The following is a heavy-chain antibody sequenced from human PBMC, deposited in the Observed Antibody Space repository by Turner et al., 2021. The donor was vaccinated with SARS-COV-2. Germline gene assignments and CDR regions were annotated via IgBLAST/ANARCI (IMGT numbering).Heavy chain of an antibody. CDR3: ARDKGEGSSGWLIPSGSYYFDY. D-gene: IGHD6-19*01. Sequence: QVQLVESGGGVVQPGRSLRLSCAASGFTFSSYGMHWVRQAPGKGLEWVAFIWYDGSNKYYADSVKGRFTIYRDNSKKTLYLQMNSLRAEDTAVYYCARDKGEGSSGWLIPSGSYYFDYWGQGTLVTVSS. CDR2: IWYDGSNK. J-gene: IGHJ4*02. CDR1: GFTFSSYG. V-gene: IGHV3-33*01.